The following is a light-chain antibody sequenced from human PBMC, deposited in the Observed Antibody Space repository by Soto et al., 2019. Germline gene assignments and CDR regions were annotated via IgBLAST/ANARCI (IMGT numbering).Light chain of an antibody. CDR1: SSDIGAYNY. CDR2: DLI. J-gene: IGLJ3*02. V-gene: IGLV2-8*01. Sequence: QSVLTQPPSASGSPGQSVSIPCAGTSSDIGAYNYVSWYQQHTGKAPKLMIYDLITRPSGVPDRFAGSKSGNTASLTVSGRKGDDEAAYYCYSCGGSNNWVFGAGTKFTV. CDR3: YSCGGSNNWV.